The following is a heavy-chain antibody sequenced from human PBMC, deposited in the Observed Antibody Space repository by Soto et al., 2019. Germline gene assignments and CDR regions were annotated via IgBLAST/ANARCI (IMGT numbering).Heavy chain of an antibody. CDR3: AKRFVYCSGWYVGYFDS. J-gene: IGHJ4*02. D-gene: IGHD6-19*01. Sequence: EVQLLESGGGLVQPGGSLRLSCAASGFTFSSYAMSWVRQAPGKGLEWVSAISGSGGSTHYEDSVKGRFTISRDNSKNSLYVQMNSLRAEDTAVYYCAKRFVYCSGWYVGYFDSWGQGTLVTVSS. V-gene: IGHV3-23*01. CDR2: ISGSGGST. CDR1: GFTFSSYA.